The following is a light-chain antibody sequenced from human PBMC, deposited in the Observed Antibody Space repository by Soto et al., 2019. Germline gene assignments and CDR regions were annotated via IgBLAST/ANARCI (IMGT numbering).Light chain of an antibody. CDR3: QQYNSYPWT. CDR2: EAS. V-gene: IGKV1-5*03. J-gene: IGKJ1*01. Sequence: DIPMTQSPSTVSASVGDRVTITCRASQSINNLLAWYQQKPGKAPKLLIYEASSLESGVPSRFSGSGSGTEFSLTISSLQPDDFASYYCQQYNSYPWTFGQGTKVEIK. CDR1: QSINNL.